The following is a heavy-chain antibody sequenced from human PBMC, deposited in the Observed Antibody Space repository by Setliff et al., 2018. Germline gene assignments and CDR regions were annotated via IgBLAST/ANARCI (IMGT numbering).Heavy chain of an antibody. CDR1: GFTFSNFP. Sequence: GGSLRLSCAASGFTFSNFPMSWVRQAPGKGLEWVSGVTHSGDHTYYADSVKGRFTISRDNSRNTLFLQMNSLRAEDTGVYYCAKDTHYYASSGYYCFDYWGQGTLVTVSS. V-gene: IGHV3-23*01. CDR3: AKDTHYYASSGYYCFDY. CDR2: VTHSGDHT. D-gene: IGHD3-22*01. J-gene: IGHJ4*02.